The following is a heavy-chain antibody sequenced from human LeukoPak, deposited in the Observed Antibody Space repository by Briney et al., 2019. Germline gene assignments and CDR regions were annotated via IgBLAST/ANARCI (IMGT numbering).Heavy chain of an antibody. Sequence: GSLRPPCAASGFNFSTHSIHWVRQAPGKGLEGVAFISYDGSNKYYTDSVKGPFTISRDNSNSTLYLQMTSLRAEDTAVYYCARDGGIAAFPEPYFDYWGQGTLVTVSS. CDR3: ARDGGIAAFPEPYFDY. CDR2: ISYDGSNK. CDR1: GFNFSTHS. D-gene: IGHD6-6*01. V-gene: IGHV3-30-3*01. J-gene: IGHJ4*02.